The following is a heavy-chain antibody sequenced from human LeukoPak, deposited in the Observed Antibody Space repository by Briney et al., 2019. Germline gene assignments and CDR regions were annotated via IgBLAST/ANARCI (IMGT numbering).Heavy chain of an antibody. D-gene: IGHD6-19*01. J-gene: IGHJ4*02. CDR2: ISGSGGRI. V-gene: IGHV3-23*01. CDR1: GFTFSSYA. Sequence: GGSLRLSCAASGFTFSSYALSWVRQAPGKGLEWVSGISGSGGRIYYADSVKGRLTISRDNSKNTLYLQMSSLRAEDTAVYYCAKEQWRFDSWGQGTLVTVSS. CDR3: AKEQWRFDS.